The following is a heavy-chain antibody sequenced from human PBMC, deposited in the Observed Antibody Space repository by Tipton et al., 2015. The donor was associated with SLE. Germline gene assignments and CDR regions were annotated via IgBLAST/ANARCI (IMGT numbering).Heavy chain of an antibody. D-gene: IGHD6-13*01. J-gene: IGHJ3*02. CDR2: IYYSGST. Sequence: LRLSCTVSGGSISSGGYYWSWIRQHPGKGLEWIGYIYYSGSTYYNPSLKSRVTISVDTSKNQFSLKLSSVTAADTAVYYCARRPVPYSSSWVDAFDIWGQGTMVTVSS. CDR3: ARRPVPYSSSWVDAFDI. V-gene: IGHV4-31*03. CDR1: GGSISSGGYY.